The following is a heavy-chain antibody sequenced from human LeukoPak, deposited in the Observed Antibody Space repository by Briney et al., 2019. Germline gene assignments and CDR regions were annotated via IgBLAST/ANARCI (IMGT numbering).Heavy chain of an antibody. D-gene: IGHD2-15*01. CDR2: ISAYNGNT. J-gene: IGHJ4*02. CDR3: AREGLGYCSGGSCYSDYFDY. CDR1: GYTFTSYG. Sequence: ASVKVSCKASGYTFTSYGISWVRQAPGQGLEWMGWISAYNGNTNHAQKLQGRVTMTTDTSTSTAYMELRSLRSDDTAVYYCAREGLGYCSGGSCYSDYFDYWGQGTLVTVSS. V-gene: IGHV1-18*01.